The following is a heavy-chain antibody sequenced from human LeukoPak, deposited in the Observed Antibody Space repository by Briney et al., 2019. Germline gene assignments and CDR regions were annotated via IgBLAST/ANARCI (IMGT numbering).Heavy chain of an antibody. CDR3: ARPMIGSGYPFDFDY. Sequence: GGCLRPSCAASGSTFSSYAMSWVRQAPGKGLGWVSAIRGGGGSTYYADSVEGRFTTSRETSKNTLYLQMNSLRGEDKAVYYCARPMIGSGYPFDFDYWGQGTLVTVSS. D-gene: IGHD3-22*01. CDR2: IRGGGGST. V-gene: IGHV3-23*01. J-gene: IGHJ4*02. CDR1: GSTFSSYA.